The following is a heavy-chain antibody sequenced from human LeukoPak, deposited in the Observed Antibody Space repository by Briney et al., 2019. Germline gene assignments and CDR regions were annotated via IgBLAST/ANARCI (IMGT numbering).Heavy chain of an antibody. CDR1: GSTVSSNY. CDR3: ARLSYDSSGYYGYYYYYMDV. J-gene: IGHJ6*03. V-gene: IGHV3-53*01. D-gene: IGHD3-22*01. CDR2: IYSGGST. Sequence: GGSLRLSCAASGSTVSSNYMSWVRQAPGKGLEWVSVIYSGGSTYYADSVKGRFTISRDNSKNTLYLQMNSLRAEDTAVYYCARLSYDSSGYYGYYYYYMDVWGKGTTVTVSS.